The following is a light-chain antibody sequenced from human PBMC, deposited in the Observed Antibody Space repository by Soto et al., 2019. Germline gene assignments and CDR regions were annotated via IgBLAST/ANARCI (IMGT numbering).Light chain of an antibody. J-gene: IGLJ1*01. V-gene: IGLV2-14*01. CDR2: EVT. Sequence: QSALTQPASVSGSPGQSITISCTGTSSDVGAHNHVSWYQQHPGKAPKLMIYEVTNRPSGVSNRFSGSKSGNTASLTISGLQTEDEADYYCILYTSSSTPYVFGTGTKLTVL. CDR3: ILYTSSSTPYV. CDR1: SSDVGAHNH.